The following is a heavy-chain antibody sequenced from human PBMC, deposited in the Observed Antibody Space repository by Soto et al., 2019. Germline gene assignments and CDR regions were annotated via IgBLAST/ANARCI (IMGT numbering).Heavy chain of an antibody. V-gene: IGHV1-2*02. Sequence: ASVKVSCKASGYAFTAYYMHWARQAPGQGVEWMGWINPKSGDTTYAQKFQGRVTMTRDTSITTAYMELSRLRSDDTAVYYCASDRTYGSGSHYYFDYWGQGTPVTVSS. CDR1: GYAFTAYY. D-gene: IGHD3-10*01. J-gene: IGHJ4*02. CDR2: INPKSGDT. CDR3: ASDRTYGSGSHYYFDY.